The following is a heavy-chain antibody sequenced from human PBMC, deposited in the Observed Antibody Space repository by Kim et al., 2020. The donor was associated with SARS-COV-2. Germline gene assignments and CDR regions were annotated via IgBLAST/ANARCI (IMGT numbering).Heavy chain of an antibody. V-gene: IGHV3-33*01. CDR2: IWYDGSNK. J-gene: IGHJ5*02. Sequence: GGSLRLSCAASGFTFSSYGMHWVRQAPGKGLEWVAVIWYDGSNKYYADSVKGRFTISRDNSKNTLYLQMNSLRAEDTAVYYCARDLGVGAEVRNWFDPWGQGTLVTVSS. D-gene: IGHD1-26*01. CDR1: GFTFSSYG. CDR3: ARDLGVGAEVRNWFDP.